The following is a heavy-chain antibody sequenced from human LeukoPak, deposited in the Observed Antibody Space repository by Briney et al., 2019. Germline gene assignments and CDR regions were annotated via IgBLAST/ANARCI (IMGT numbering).Heavy chain of an antibody. Sequence: SVKVSCKASGGTFSSYAISWVRQAPGQGLEWMGGIIPIFGTANYAQKFQGRVTITADESTSTAYMELSSLGSEDTAVYYCARVGRYCSSTSCYGPDYYYYYGMDVWGQGTTVTVSS. D-gene: IGHD2-2*01. CDR1: GGTFSSYA. V-gene: IGHV1-69*13. CDR2: IIPIFGTA. CDR3: ARVGRYCSSTSCYGPDYYYYYGMDV. J-gene: IGHJ6*02.